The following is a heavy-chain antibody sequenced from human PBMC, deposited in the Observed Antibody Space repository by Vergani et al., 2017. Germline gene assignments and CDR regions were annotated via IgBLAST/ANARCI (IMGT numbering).Heavy chain of an antibody. Sequence: EVQLVQSGAEVKKPGESLKISCKGSGYSFTSYWIGWVRQMPGKGLEWMGIIYPGDSDTRYSPSFQGQVTISADKSISTAYLQWSSLKASDTAMYYCARASVYSSSWTHFDYWGQGTLVTVSS. CDR1: GYSFTSYW. D-gene: IGHD6-13*01. CDR3: ARASVYSSSWTHFDY. V-gene: IGHV5-51*01. J-gene: IGHJ4*02. CDR2: IYPGDSDT.